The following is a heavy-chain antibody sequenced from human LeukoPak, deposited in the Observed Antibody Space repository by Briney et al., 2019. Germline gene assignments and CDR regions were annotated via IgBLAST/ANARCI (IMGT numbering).Heavy chain of an antibody. CDR2: MNPTRGDT. CDR3: ARVVMKAFYYYYMDV. CDR1: GYTFSDYD. J-gene: IGHJ6*03. Sequence: ASVKVCCKASGYTFSDYDVNWVRQAPGQGLEWMGWMNPTRGDTGYAQKFQGRVTMTRSMSTNTAYMELSRLRSEDTAVYFCARVVMKAFYYYYMDVWGKGTTIIISS. D-gene: IGHD2-21*01. V-gene: IGHV1-8*01.